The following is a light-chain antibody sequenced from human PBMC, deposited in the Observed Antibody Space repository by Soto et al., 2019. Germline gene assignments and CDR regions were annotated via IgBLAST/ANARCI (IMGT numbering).Light chain of an antibody. Sequence: EIVLTQSPATLSLSPGERATLSCSASQSVGSYFAWYQQKPGQAPRLLIYDASNRATGIPARYSGSGSGTDFTPTISSLETDDCAVYDCQQRVNWPVTFGQGTRVHIK. J-gene: IGKJ1*01. CDR1: QSVGSY. CDR3: QQRVNWPVT. V-gene: IGKV3-11*01. CDR2: DAS.